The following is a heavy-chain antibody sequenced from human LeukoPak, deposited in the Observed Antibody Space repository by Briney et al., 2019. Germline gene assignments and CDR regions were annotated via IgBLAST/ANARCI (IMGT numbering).Heavy chain of an antibody. D-gene: IGHD2-2*03. V-gene: IGHV3-23*01. CDR3: AQGGYFAFDF. J-gene: IGHJ3*01. CDR2: INRSGRT. Sequence: PGGSLRLSXVASGFTFSTYDMQWVRQAPGKGLEWVSGINRSGRTYYTDSVKGRFTISRDNSKSTLYLETNSLRAEDTAVYYCAQGGYFAFDFWGQGTMVTVSS. CDR1: GFTFSTYD.